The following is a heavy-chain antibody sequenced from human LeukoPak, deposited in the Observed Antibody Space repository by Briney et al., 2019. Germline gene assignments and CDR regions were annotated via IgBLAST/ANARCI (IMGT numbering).Heavy chain of an antibody. CDR3: ARVRWLVLDY. CDR1: GFSFSTYS. V-gene: IGHV3-30-3*01. D-gene: IGHD6-19*01. J-gene: IGHJ4*02. Sequence: GGSLRLSCAASGFSFSTYSMNWVRQAPGKGLEWVAVISYDGSNKYYADSVKGRFTISRDNSKNTLYLQMNSLRAEDTAVYYCARVRWLVLDYWGQGTLVTVSS. CDR2: ISYDGSNK.